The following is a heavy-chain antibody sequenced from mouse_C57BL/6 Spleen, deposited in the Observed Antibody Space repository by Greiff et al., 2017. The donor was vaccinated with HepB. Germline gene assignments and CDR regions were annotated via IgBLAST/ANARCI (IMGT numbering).Heavy chain of an antibody. CDR2: ISSGSSTI. Sequence: VQLKESGGGLVKPGGSLKLSCAASGFTFSDYGMHWVRQAPEKGLEWVAYISSGSSTIYYADTVKGRFTISRDNAKNTLFLQMTSLRSEDTAMYYCARWGSLYYYAMDYWGQGTSVTVSS. V-gene: IGHV5-17*01. J-gene: IGHJ4*01. CDR3: ARWGSLYYYAMDY. D-gene: IGHD6-5*01. CDR1: GFTFSDYG.